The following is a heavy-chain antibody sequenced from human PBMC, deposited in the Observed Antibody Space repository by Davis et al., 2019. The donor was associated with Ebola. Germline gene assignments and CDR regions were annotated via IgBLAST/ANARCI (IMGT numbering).Heavy chain of an antibody. Sequence: SETLSLTCTVSGGSISSYYWSWIRQPPGKGLEWIGYIYYSGSTNYNPSLKSRVTISVDTSKNQFSLKLSSVTAADTAVYYCARGRTEDIVLMVYASYGMDVWGQGTTVTVSS. J-gene: IGHJ6*02. CDR2: IYYSGST. CDR3: ARGRTEDIVLMVYASYGMDV. D-gene: IGHD2-8*01. CDR1: GGSISSYY. V-gene: IGHV4-59*12.